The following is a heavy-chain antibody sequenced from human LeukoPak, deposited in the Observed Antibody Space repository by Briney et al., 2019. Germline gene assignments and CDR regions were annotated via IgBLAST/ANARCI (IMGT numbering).Heavy chain of an antibody. CDR1: GLIISNSY. CDR2: MYSDGNT. J-gene: IGHJ4*02. CDR3: AREAPGSGWVDC. V-gene: IGHV3-66*01. Sequence: GGSLRLSCAASGLIISNSYMSWVRQAPGKGLDWVSHMYSDGNTNYAGSVKGRFTISRDISMNTLYLQMSSLRAEDTAVYFCAREAPGSGWVDCWGQGTLVTVSS. D-gene: IGHD3-3*01.